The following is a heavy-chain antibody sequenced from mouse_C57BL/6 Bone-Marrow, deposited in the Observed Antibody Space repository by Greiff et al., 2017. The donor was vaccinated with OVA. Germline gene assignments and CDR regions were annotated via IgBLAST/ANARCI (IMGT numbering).Heavy chain of an antibody. J-gene: IGHJ2*01. CDR3: TSYGNFDY. CDR2: IDPENGDT. CDR1: GFNIKDDY. V-gene: IGHV14-4*01. Sequence: EVQLQQSGAELVRPGASVKLSCTASGFNIKDDYMHWVKQRPEQGLEGIGWIDPENGDTEYASKFQGKATITADTSSNTAYLQLSSLTSEDTAVYYCTSYGNFDYWGQGTTLTVSS. D-gene: IGHD2-1*01.